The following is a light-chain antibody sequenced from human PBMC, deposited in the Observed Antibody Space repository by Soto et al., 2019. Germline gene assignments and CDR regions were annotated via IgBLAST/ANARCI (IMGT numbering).Light chain of an antibody. Sequence: QSALTQPRSVSGSPGQSVTISCTGTSSDVGGYNYVSWYQQHPGKAPKVMIYDVSERPSGVPDRFSVSTSGNTASLYFSGLQAEYEADYHCCSYAGSPRYVFGTGNKLTVL. V-gene: IGLV2-11*01. CDR2: DVS. J-gene: IGLJ1*01. CDR1: SSDVGGYNY. CDR3: CSYAGSPRYV.